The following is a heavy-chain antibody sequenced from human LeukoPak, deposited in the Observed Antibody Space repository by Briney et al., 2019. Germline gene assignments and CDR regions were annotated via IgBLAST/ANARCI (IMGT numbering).Heavy chain of an antibody. Sequence: GGSLRLSCAASGFTVSSNYMSWVRHAPGKGLEWFSVIYSGGSTYYADSVKGRFTISGDNSKNTLYLQMNSLRAEDTAVYYCARGDSSSWYPLLDYGMDVWGQGTTVTVSS. J-gene: IGHJ6*02. CDR3: ARGDSSSWYPLLDYGMDV. V-gene: IGHV3-66*01. CDR1: GFTVSSNY. D-gene: IGHD6-13*01. CDR2: IYSGGST.